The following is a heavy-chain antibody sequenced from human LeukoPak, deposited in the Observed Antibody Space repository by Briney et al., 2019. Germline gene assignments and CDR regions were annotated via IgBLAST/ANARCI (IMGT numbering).Heavy chain of an antibody. V-gene: IGHV1-69*02. J-gene: IGHJ4*02. Sequence: PVKVSCKASGGTFSSYTISWVRQAPGQGLEWMGRIIPILGIANYAQKFQGRVTITADKSTSTAYMELSSLRSEDTAVYYCARLVDTATGFDYWGQGTLVPVSS. D-gene: IGHD5-18*01. CDR1: GGTFSSYT. CDR2: IIPILGIA. CDR3: ARLVDTATGFDY.